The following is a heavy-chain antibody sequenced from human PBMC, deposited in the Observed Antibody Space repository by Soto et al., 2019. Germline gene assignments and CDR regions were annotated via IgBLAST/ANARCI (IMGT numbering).Heavy chain of an antibody. J-gene: IGHJ4*02. Sequence: GASVKVSCKASDYTFTSYGIIWVRQAPGQGLEWSGWISVYNGNTNYAQKFRGRVTMTTDISTTTAYMEMRSLRSDDTAVYYCARSGSSWNLREFDYWGQGTRVTVSA. CDR1: DYTFTSYG. D-gene: IGHD6-13*01. CDR2: ISVYNGNT. V-gene: IGHV1-18*01. CDR3: ARSGSSWNLREFDY.